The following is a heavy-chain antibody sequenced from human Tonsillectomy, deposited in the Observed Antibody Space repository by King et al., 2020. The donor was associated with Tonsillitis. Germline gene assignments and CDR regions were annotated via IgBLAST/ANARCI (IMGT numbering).Heavy chain of an antibody. D-gene: IGHD4-17*01. Sequence: QLQESGPGLVKPSQTLSLTCTVSGGSISSGDYYWGWIRQPPGKGLEWIGYIYYSGSTYYNPSLKSRVTISVDTSKNQFSLKQSCVTAADTAVYYCAREGCDYGVSFDDWGQGTLVTVSS. CDR3: AREGCDYGVSFDD. CDR2: IYYSGST. V-gene: IGHV4-30-4*01. J-gene: IGHJ4*02. CDR1: GGSISSGDYY.